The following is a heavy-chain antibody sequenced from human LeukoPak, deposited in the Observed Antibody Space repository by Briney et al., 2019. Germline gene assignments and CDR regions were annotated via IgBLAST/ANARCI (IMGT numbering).Heavy chain of an antibody. CDR3: ARRRPRYGGNPWYYFDY. J-gene: IGHJ4*02. D-gene: IGHD4-23*01. CDR2: INHSGST. Sequence: SETLSLTCAVYGGSFSGYYWSWIRQPPGKGLEWIGEINHSGSTNYNPSLKSRVTISVDTSKNQFSLKLSSVTAADTAVYYCARRRPRYGGNPWYYFDYWGQGTLVTVSS. V-gene: IGHV4-34*01. CDR1: GGSFSGYY.